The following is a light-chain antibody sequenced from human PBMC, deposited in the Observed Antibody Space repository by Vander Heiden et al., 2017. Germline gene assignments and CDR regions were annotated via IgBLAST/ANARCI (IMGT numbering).Light chain of an antibody. CDR2: AAS. V-gene: IGKV1-39*01. Sequence: DIQMTQSPSSLSASVGDRVTITCRASQSISSYLNWYQQKPGKAPKLLIYAASSLQSGVPSRFSGSGYGTDFTLTISSRQPEDFATYYCQQSDSNPFLTFGGGTKVXIK. CDR1: QSISSY. J-gene: IGKJ4*01. CDR3: QQSDSNPFLT.